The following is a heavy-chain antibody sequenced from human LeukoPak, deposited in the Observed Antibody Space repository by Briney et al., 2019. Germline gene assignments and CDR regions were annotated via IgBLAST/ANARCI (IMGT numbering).Heavy chain of an antibody. CDR2: IKQDGSEK. CDR3: ARDNVVVPAATRACWFDP. J-gene: IGHJ5*02. V-gene: IGHV3-7*03. Sequence: GSLRLSCAASGFTFSSYWMSWVRQAPGKGLEWVANIKQDGSEKYYVDSVKGRFTISRDNAKNSLYLQMNSLRAEDTAVYYCARDNVVVPAATRACWFDPWGQGTLVTVSS. CDR1: GFTFSSYW. D-gene: IGHD2-2*01.